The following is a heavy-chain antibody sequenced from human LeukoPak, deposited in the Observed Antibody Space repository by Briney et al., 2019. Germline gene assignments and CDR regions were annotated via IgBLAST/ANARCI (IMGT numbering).Heavy chain of an antibody. J-gene: IGHJ6*03. CDR3: ARHKGSGSYYIWYYYYMDV. CDR1: GGSITDYY. D-gene: IGHD3-10*01. CDR2: IYYTGGT. Sequence: SETLSLTCTVSGGSITDYYWSWIRQPPGKGLEWIGLIYYTGGTKYSPSLKSRVSISVDTSKNQFSLKMTSVTAADTAVYYCARHKGSGSYYIWYYYYMDVWGKGTTVTVSS. V-gene: IGHV4-59*08.